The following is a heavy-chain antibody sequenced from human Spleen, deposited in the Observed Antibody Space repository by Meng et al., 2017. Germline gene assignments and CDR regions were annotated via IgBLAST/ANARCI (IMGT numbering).Heavy chain of an antibody. CDR3: ARGRVRGIAGDY. CDR1: GGSFSGYY. Sequence: QVRLQLWRAGLLKPSEPLAPTCAGDGGSFSGYYWSWIRQPPGKGLEWIGEINHSGSTNYNPSLKSRVTISVDTSKNQFSLKLSSVTAADTAVYYCARGRVRGIAGDYWGQGTLVTVSS. CDR2: INHSGST. D-gene: IGHD6-13*01. J-gene: IGHJ4*02. V-gene: IGHV4-34*01.